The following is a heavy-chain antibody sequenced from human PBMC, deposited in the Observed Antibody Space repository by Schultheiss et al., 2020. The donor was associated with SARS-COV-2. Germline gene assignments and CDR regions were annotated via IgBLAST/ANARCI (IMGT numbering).Heavy chain of an antibody. J-gene: IGHJ5*02. D-gene: IGHD2-2*01. V-gene: IGHV1-69*01. CDR1: GGTFSSYA. CDR2: IIPIFGTA. CDR3: ARDQGKRDIVVVPADANWFDP. Sequence: GGSLRLSCKASGGTFSSYAISWVRQAPGQGLEWMGGIIPIFGTANYAQKFQGRVTITADESTSTAYMELSSLRSEDTAVYYCARDQGKRDIVVVPADANWFDPWGQGTLVTVSS.